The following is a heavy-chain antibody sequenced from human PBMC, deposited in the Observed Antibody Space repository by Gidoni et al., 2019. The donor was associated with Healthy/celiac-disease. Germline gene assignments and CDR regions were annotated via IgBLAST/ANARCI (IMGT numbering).Heavy chain of an antibody. CDR1: GFTFSSYG. J-gene: IGHJ4*02. V-gene: IGHV3-33*01. CDR3: ARDQLSSGWPFDY. CDR2: IWYDGSNK. Sequence: QVQLVESGGGVVQPGRSLRPSCAASGFTFSSYGMHWVRQAPGKGLEWVAVIWYDGSNKYYADSVKGRFTISRDNSKNTLYLQMNSLRAEDTAVYYCARDQLSSGWPFDYWGQGTLVTVSS. D-gene: IGHD6-19*01.